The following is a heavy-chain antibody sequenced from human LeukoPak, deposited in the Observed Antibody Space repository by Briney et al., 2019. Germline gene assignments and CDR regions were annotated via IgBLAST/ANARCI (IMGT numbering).Heavy chain of an antibody. CDR2: ISSSGSTI. CDR1: GFTFSDYY. D-gene: IGHD5-24*01. J-gene: IGHJ4*02. CDR3: ARGLEMATITGTDY. V-gene: IGHV3-11*01. Sequence: GGSLRLSCAASGFTFSDYYMSWIRQAPGKGLEWVSYISSSGSTIYYADSVKGRFTVSGDNAKNSLYLQMNSLRAEDTAVYYCARGLEMATITGTDYWGQGTLVTVSS.